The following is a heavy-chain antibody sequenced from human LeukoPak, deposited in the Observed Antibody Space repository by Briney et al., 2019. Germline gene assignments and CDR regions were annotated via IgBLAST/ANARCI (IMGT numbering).Heavy chain of an antibody. CDR2: IIPILGIA. CDR3: ARDGPTPNTMPYY. Sequence: GASVKVSRKASGGTFSSYANSWVRQAPGQGLEWMGRIIPILGIANYAQKFQGRVTITADKSTSTAYMELSSLRSEDTAVYYCARDGPTPNTMPYYWGQGTLVTVSS. D-gene: IGHD2-2*01. J-gene: IGHJ4*02. CDR1: GGTFSSYA. V-gene: IGHV1-69*04.